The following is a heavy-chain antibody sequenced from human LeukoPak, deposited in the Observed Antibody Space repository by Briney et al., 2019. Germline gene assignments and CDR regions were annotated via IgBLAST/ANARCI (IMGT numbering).Heavy chain of an antibody. V-gene: IGHV4-59*12. J-gene: IGHJ3*02. D-gene: IGHD1/OR15-1a*01. CDR1: GGSISSYY. Sequence: SETLSLTCTVSGGSISSYYWSWIRQPPGKGLEWIGYIYYSGSTNYNPSLKSRVTISVDTSKNQFSLKLSSVTAADTAVYYCARDKLEQDAFDIWGQGTMVTVSS. CDR2: IYYSGST. CDR3: ARDKLEQDAFDI.